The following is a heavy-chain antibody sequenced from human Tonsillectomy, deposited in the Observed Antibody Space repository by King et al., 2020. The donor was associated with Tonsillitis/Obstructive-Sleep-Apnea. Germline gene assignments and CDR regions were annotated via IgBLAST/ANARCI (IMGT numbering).Heavy chain of an antibody. D-gene: IGHD6-13*01. CDR2: ISDSGGST. V-gene: IGHV3-23*04. CDR1: GFTFSSYA. Sequence: VQLVESGGGLVQPGGSLRLSCAASGFTFSSYAMRWVRQTPGRGLEWVSTISDSGGSTYYADSVKGRFTISRDNSKDTLYLQMNSLRAEDTAVDHCVKECWEYCCSSWSDYWGQGTPVSGSS. J-gene: IGHJ4*02. CDR3: VKECWEYCCSSWSDY.